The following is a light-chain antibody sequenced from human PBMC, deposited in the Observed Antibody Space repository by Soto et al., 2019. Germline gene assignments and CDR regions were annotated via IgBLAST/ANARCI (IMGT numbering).Light chain of an antibody. J-gene: IGKJ4*01. V-gene: IGKV3-20*01. Sequence: EIVFTQSPGTLSLSPGERATLSCRASQSVRSSYLAWYQQKPGQAPRLPIYGASSRATGIPDRFSGSGSGTDFTLTISRLEPEDFAVYYCQQYGTSLLLTFGGGTKVDIK. CDR2: GAS. CDR1: QSVRSSY. CDR3: QQYGTSLLLT.